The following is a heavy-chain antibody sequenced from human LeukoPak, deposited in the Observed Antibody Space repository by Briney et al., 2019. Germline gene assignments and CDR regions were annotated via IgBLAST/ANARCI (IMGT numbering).Heavy chain of an antibody. Sequence: ASVKVSCKASGYTFSGHYLHWVRQAPGQGLEWMGRINPNTGVTQYTENFQGRVTMTGDTSISTAYMELNRLTSDDTAVYYCARGSGYGDSPGLHWGQGALVTVSS. CDR3: ARGSGYGDSPGLH. V-gene: IGHV1-2*06. J-gene: IGHJ4*02. D-gene: IGHD4-17*01. CDR2: INPNTGVT. CDR1: GYTFSGHY.